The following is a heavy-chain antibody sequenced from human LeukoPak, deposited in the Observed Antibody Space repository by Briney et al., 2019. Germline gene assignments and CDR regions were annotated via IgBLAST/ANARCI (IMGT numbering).Heavy chain of an antibody. D-gene: IGHD3-3*02. V-gene: IGHV4-30-4*01. CDR1: VGSISQTDNY. CDR3: ARHFLWQLDY. Sequence: SETLSLTCTVPVGSISQTDNYWSWIRQPPGTDLEWIGYIYHSGNTYCNPSLKSRVTISVDTSKNQFSLRLNSVTAADTAVYFCARHFLWQLDYWGQGTLVAVSS. CDR2: IYHSGNT. J-gene: IGHJ4*02.